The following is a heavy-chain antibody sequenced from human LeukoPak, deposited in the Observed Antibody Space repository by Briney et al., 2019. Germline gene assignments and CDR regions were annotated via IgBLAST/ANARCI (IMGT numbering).Heavy chain of an antibody. CDR3: ARDLIGPFRIRFDP. CDR2: INPNSGGA. CDR1: GYTFTGYD. V-gene: IGHV1-2*02. J-gene: IGHJ5*02. Sequence: RASVKVSCKASGYTFTGYDINWVRQAPGQGLEWMGWINPNSGGANYAQKFQGRVTMTRDTSISTAYMELSRLRSDDTAVYYCARDLIGPFRIRFDPWGQGTLVTVSS. D-gene: IGHD2/OR15-2a*01.